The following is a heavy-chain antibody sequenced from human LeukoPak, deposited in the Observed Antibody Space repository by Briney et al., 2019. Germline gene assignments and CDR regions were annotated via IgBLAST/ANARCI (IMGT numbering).Heavy chain of an antibody. V-gene: IGHV1-2*02. D-gene: IGHD6-19*01. CDR1: GYSFTGYY. CDR2: INPNTGGT. CDR3: ARKFSGRIGWVGDF. Sequence: ASVKVSFKASGYSFTGYYIHWVRQAPGQGLEWMGWINPNTGGTKYAQKFQGRVTMTRDTSISTAYVELSTLKSDDTAVNSCARKFSGRIGWVGDFWGQGTRVPVSS. J-gene: IGHJ4*02.